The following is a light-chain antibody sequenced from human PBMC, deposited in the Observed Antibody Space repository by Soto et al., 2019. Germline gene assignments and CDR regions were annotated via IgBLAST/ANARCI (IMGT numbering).Light chain of an antibody. CDR3: QQSHSTPIT. Sequence: DIQMTQSPSCLSASIGYRVTITGRASQTISEYLNWYQQKPGKAPKLLIYAASSLQSGVPSRFSGSGYGANFTLTISSLQPEDFATYYCQQSHSTPITFGQGTRLEI. J-gene: IGKJ5*01. CDR1: QTISEY. CDR2: AAS. V-gene: IGKV1-39*01.